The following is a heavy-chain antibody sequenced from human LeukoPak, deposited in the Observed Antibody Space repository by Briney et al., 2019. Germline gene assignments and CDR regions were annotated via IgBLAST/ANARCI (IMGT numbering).Heavy chain of an antibody. D-gene: IGHD6-19*01. Sequence: GGPLRLSCAASGFTFSSYGMHWVRQAPGKGLEGVAVIWYDGSNKYYADSVKGRFTISRDNSKNTLYLQMNSLRAEDTAVYYCAKEKYSSGWCFDYWGQGTLVTVSS. V-gene: IGHV3-33*06. CDR2: IWYDGSNK. CDR3: AKEKYSSGWCFDY. CDR1: GFTFSSYG. J-gene: IGHJ4*02.